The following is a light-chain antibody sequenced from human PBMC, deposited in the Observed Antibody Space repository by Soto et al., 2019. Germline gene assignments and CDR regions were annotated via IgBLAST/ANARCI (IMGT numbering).Light chain of an antibody. CDR2: GAS. Sequence: EIVMTQSPSTLSVSPGERATLSCRASQSFRSNLAWYQQRPGQAPRLLIYGASTRATGIPARFGGSGSGTEFTLTISSLQSEDSAVYYCQQYNDWPLTFGGGTKVEIK. J-gene: IGKJ4*01. V-gene: IGKV3-15*01. CDR1: QSFRSN. CDR3: QQYNDWPLT.